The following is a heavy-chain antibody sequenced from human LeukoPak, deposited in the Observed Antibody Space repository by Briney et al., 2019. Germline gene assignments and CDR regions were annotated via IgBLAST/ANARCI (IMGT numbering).Heavy chain of an antibody. Sequence: GGSLRLSCAASGFIFSDYYMSWIRQAPGKGLEWVSYISSSGSTIYYADSVKGRFTISRDNAKNSLYLQMNSLRAEDMALYYCAKGAIEYSSSSAFDYWGQGTLVTVSS. CDR3: AKGAIEYSSSSAFDY. D-gene: IGHD6-6*01. J-gene: IGHJ4*02. CDR1: GFIFSDYY. V-gene: IGHV3-11*01. CDR2: ISSSGSTI.